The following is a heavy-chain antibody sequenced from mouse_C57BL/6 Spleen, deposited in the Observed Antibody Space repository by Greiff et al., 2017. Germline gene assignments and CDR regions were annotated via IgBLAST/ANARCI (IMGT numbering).Heavy chain of an antibody. Sequence: EVHLVESGGGLVQPGGSMKLSCAASGFTFSDAWMDWVRQSPEKGLEWVAEIRNKANNHATYYAESVKGRFTISRADSNSSVYLQMNSVRAEYTGIYCWTRTAYYDYGSIYWYFDVWGTGTTVTVSS. CDR1: GFTFSDAW. V-gene: IGHV6-6*01. J-gene: IGHJ1*03. CDR2: IRNKANNHAT. D-gene: IGHD2-4*01. CDR3: TRTAYYDYGSIYWYFDV.